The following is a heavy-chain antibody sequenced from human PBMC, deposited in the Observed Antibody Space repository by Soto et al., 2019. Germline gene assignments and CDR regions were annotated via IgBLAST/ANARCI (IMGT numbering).Heavy chain of an antibody. CDR3: ARECDSSSWYYYYYGMDV. J-gene: IGHJ6*02. D-gene: IGHD6-13*01. CDR2: MNPNSGNT. V-gene: IGHV1-8*01. Sequence: RASVKVSCKASGYTFTSYDINWVRQATGQGLEWMGWMNPNSGNTGYAQKFQGRVTMTRNTSISTAYMELSSLRSEDTAVYYCARECDSSSWYYYYYGMDVWGQGTTVTVSS. CDR1: GYTFTSYD.